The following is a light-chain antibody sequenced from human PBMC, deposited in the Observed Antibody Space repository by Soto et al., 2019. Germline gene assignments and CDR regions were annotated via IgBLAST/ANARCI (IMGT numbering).Light chain of an antibody. Sequence: QTVVTQEPSFSVSPGGTVTLTRGLTSGSVSTSYYPSWYQQTPGQAPRTLIYSTNTRSSGVPDRFSGSILGNKAALTITGAQADDESDYYCVLYMGTGIWVFGGGTKVTVL. V-gene: IGLV8-61*01. CDR2: STN. CDR1: SGSVSTSYY. CDR3: VLYMGTGIWV. J-gene: IGLJ3*02.